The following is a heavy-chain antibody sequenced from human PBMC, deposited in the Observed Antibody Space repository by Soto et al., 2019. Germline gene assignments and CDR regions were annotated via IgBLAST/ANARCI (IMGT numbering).Heavy chain of an antibody. J-gene: IGHJ4*02. CDR1: VFTLSSHG. V-gene: IGHV3-30*18. Sequence: QVQLVESGGGVVQPGRSLRLSCAASVFTLSSHGMHWVRQAPGQGLEWVAVLSHDGSNKFYAVSVEGGFTISRDDSNNTLYLQMISLRAEETAMYYCAKENTFDAYWCQGTLVTVSP. D-gene: IGHD3-9*01. CDR3: AKENTFDAY. CDR2: LSHDGSNK.